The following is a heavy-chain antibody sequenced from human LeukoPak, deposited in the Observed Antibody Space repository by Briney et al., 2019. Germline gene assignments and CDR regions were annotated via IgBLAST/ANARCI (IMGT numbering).Heavy chain of an antibody. CDR1: GFTFSIFW. CDR2: ISTDGSST. J-gene: IGHJ4*02. Sequence: GGSLRLSCAASGFTFSIFWMHWVRQAPGKGLVWVSRISTDGSSTSYADSVKGRFTISRDNSKNMVYLQMNSPRTEDTAVYYCARTREQWQVLDYWGQGTLVTVSS. V-gene: IGHV3-74*01. D-gene: IGHD6-19*01. CDR3: ARTREQWQVLDY.